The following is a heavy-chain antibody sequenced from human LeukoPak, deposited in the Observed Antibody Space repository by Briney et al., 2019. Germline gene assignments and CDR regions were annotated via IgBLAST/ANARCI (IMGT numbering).Heavy chain of an antibody. D-gene: IGHD5-18*01. J-gene: IGHJ4*02. Sequence: GGSLRLSCAASGFTFSSYGMHWVRQAPGKGLEWVAFIRYDGSSKYYADSVKGRFTISRDNSKNTLYLQMNSLRAEDTAVYYCAKDEGRYSYGIGFDYWGQGTLVTVSS. CDR3: AKDEGRYSYGIGFDY. V-gene: IGHV3-30*02. CDR1: GFTFSSYG. CDR2: IRYDGSSK.